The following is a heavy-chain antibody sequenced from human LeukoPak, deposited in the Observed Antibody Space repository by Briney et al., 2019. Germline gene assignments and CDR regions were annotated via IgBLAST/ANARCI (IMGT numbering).Heavy chain of an antibody. CDR1: GRSFSRYY. CDR2: INHSGST. Sequence: PSETLSLTCAVYGRSFSRYYWSWLPQPPGKGLDWIGEINHSGSTTYNPSLKSRVTISVDTSKTQFSLKLSSVTAADTAVFFFSKQKTAYEISTGSPLYYFDYWGQGTLVTVSS. V-gene: IGHV4-34*01. CDR3: SKQKTAYEISTGSPLYYFDY. D-gene: IGHD3-9*01. J-gene: IGHJ4*02.